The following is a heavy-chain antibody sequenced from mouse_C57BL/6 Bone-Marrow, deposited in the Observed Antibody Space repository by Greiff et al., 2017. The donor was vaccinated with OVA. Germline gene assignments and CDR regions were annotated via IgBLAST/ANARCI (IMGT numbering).Heavy chain of an antibody. J-gene: IGHJ1*03. Sequence: QVQLQQSGAELARPGASVKMSCKASGYTFTSYTMHWVKQRPGQGLEWIGYINPSSGYNKYNQKFKDKATLTADKSSSTAYMQLSSLTSEDSAVYYCARWKGYFDVWGTGTTVTVSS. CDR2: INPSSGYN. CDR3: ARWKGYFDV. CDR1: GYTFTSYT. V-gene: IGHV1-4*01.